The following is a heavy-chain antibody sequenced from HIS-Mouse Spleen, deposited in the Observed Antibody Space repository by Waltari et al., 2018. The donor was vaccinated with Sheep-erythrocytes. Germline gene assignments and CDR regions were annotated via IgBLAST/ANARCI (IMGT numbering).Heavy chain of an antibody. CDR2: IYYSGST. D-gene: IGHD1-26*01. CDR1: GGSISSYY. J-gene: IGHJ4*02. CDR3: ARLELGQFDY. V-gene: IGHV4-59*08. Sequence: QVQLQESGPGLVKPSETLSLTCTVSGGSISSYYWSWIRQPPGKGLEWIGYIYYSGSTNDTPSLKSRVTISVDTSKNQLSLKLSSVTAADTAVYYCARLELGQFDYWGQGTLVTVSS.